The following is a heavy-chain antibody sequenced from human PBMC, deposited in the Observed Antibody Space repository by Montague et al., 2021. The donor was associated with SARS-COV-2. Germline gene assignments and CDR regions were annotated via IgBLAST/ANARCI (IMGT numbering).Heavy chain of an antibody. CDR2: IYYSWST. Sequence: SETLSLTCTVSGGSISSYNWCWIRQPPGKGLEWIGYIYYSWSTNNNPSPKSRVTMTVDTSTNQCSLKLSSVTAADTAVYYCARVKWLRGVFDYWGQGTLVTVSS. J-gene: IGHJ4*02. V-gene: IGHV4-59*01. CDR3: ARVKWLRGVFDY. CDR1: GGSISSYN. D-gene: IGHD5-12*01.